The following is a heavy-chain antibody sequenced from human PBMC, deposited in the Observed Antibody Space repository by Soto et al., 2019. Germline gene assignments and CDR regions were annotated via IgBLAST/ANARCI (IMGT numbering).Heavy chain of an antibody. CDR1: GFTFSSYA. CDR3: AKGGYCSSTSCYSVVEDY. D-gene: IGHD2-2*03. Sequence: GGSLRLSCAASGFTFSSYAMSWVRQAPGKGLEWVSAISGSGGSTYYADSVKGRFTISRDNSKNTLYLQMNSLRAEDTAVYYCAKGGYCSSTSCYSVVEDYWGQGTLVTVSS. J-gene: IGHJ4*02. CDR2: ISGSGGST. V-gene: IGHV3-23*01.